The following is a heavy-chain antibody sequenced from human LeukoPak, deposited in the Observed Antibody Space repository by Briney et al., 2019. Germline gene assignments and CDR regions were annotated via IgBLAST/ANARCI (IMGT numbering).Heavy chain of an antibody. J-gene: IGHJ4*02. V-gene: IGHV1-2*02. Sequence: ASVKVSCKASGYTFTSYYMHWVRQAPGQGLEWMGWINPNSGGASYAQKFQGRVTMTRDTSISTAYMELSRLRSDDTAVYYCARAQMDIVVVPAASDYWGQGTLVTVSS. CDR3: ARAQMDIVVVPAASDY. D-gene: IGHD2-2*03. CDR1: GYTFTSYY. CDR2: INPNSGGA.